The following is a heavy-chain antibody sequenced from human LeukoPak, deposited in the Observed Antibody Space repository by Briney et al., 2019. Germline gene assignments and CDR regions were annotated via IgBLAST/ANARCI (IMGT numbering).Heavy chain of an antibody. Sequence: ASVKVSCKASGGTFSSYAISWVRQAPGQGLEWMGWISAYNGNTNYAQKLQGRVTMTTDTSTSTAYMELRSLRSDDTAVYYCARGELMAYCGGDCSNPNYYFDYWGQGTLVTVSS. D-gene: IGHD2-21*02. CDR2: ISAYNGNT. CDR3: ARGELMAYCGGDCSNPNYYFDY. J-gene: IGHJ4*02. V-gene: IGHV1-18*01. CDR1: GGTFSSYA.